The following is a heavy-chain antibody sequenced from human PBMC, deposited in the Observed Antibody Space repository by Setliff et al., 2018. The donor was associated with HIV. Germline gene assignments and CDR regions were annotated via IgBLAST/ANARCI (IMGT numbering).Heavy chain of an antibody. CDR3: ASRGSSGWYVGGYFDY. V-gene: IGHV4-34*01. Sequence: SETLSLTCAVYGGSFSGYYWSWIRQPPGKGLEWIGEINHSGSTNYNPSLKSRVTISVDTSKNQFSLKLSSVTAADTAVYYCASRGSSGWYVGGYFDYWGQGTLGTVSS. J-gene: IGHJ4*02. CDR2: INHSGST. CDR1: GGSFSGYY. D-gene: IGHD6-19*01.